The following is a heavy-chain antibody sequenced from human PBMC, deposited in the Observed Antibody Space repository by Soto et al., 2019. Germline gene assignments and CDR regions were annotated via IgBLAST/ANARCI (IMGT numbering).Heavy chain of an antibody. CDR1: GFMFSTYW. CDR2: IKQGGNEK. V-gene: IGHV3-7*01. Sequence: PGGSRRLSWEASGFMFSTYWMSWVRQAPGKGLEWVANIKQGGNEKFYVDSVKGRFTISRDNAKKSLFLQMNSLRPEDTAVYYCVGALTYEVPYYYYGMDVWGQGTTVTVSS. CDR3: VGALTYEVPYYYYGMDV. D-gene: IGHD3-16*01. J-gene: IGHJ6*02.